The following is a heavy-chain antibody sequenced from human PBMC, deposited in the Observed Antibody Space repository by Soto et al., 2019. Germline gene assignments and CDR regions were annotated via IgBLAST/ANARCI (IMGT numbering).Heavy chain of an antibody. J-gene: IGHJ6*02. CDR3: VIDPAGVGYNMDV. D-gene: IGHD5-12*01. V-gene: IGHV3-33*01. CDR1: GFTFSSYG. CDR2: IWNDGSDK. Sequence: QVQLVESGGGVVQPGRSLRLSCAASGFTFSSYGMHWVRQAPGKGLEWVAVIWNDGSDKYYADSAKGLFTTSRDNSKNTLYLEMNALRAEDTAVYFFVIDPAGVGYNMDVWGQGTTVTVSS.